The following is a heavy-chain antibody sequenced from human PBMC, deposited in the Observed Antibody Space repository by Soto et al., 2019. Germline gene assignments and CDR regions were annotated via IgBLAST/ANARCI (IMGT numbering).Heavy chain of an antibody. D-gene: IGHD2-2*01. J-gene: IGHJ5*02. V-gene: IGHV4-34*01. CDR2: INHSGST. CDR1: GGSFSGYY. CDR3: ARDIVVVPAAIIGPGLDWFDP. Sequence: PSETLSLTCAVYGGSFSGYYWSWIRQPPGKGLEWIGEINHSGSTNYNPSLKSRVTISVDTSKNQFSLKLSSVTAADTAVYYCARDIVVVPAAIIGPGLDWFDPWGQGTLVTVSS.